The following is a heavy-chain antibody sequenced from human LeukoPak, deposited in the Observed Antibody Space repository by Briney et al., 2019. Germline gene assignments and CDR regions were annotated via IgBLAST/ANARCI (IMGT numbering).Heavy chain of an antibody. CDR3: ARSAAAGAYFDY. D-gene: IGHD6-13*01. Sequence: GGSLRHSCAASGFTFSSYRMSWVPRAPGRGLEWVANIKQDGSEKYYVDSVKGRFTITRDNAKNALYLQMNSLSAEDTAVYYCARSAAAGAYFDYWGQGTLVTVSS. CDR1: GFTFSSYR. V-gene: IGHV3-7*01. J-gene: IGHJ4*02. CDR2: IKQDGSEK.